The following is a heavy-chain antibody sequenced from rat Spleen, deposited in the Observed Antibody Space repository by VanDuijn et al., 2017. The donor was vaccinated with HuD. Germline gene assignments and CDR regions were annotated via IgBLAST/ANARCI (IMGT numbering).Heavy chain of an antibody. D-gene: IGHD1-4*01. V-gene: IGHV3-1*01. CDR1: GYSITRSY. J-gene: IGHJ4*01. CDR2: ITYSGTT. CDR3: ARGAGYVLDA. Sequence: EVQLQESGPGLVKPSQSLSLTCSVTGYSITRSYRWSWIRKFPGNKMEWMGFITYSGTTTYNPSLKSRISITLDTSKNQFFLQLNSVTTEDTATYYCARGAGYVLDAWGQGASVTVSS.